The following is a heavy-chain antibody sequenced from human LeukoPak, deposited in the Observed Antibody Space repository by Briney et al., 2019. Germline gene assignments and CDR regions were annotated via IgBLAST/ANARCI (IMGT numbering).Heavy chain of an antibody. CDR2: IYYSGST. J-gene: IGHJ6*03. Sequence: SETLSLTCTVSGGSISSYYWSWIRQPPGKGLEWIGYIYYSGSTNYNPSLKSRVTISVDTSKNQFSLKLSSVTAADTAVYYCARAPWFGEAPYYYMDVWGKGTTVTISS. D-gene: IGHD3-10*01. CDR3: ARAPWFGEAPYYYMDV. CDR1: GGSISSYY. V-gene: IGHV4-59*01.